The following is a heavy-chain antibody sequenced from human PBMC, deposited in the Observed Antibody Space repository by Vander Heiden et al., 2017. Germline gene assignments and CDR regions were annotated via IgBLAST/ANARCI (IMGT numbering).Heavy chain of an antibody. J-gene: IGHJ6*02. CDR2: ISSSSSFI. Sequence: EVQLVESGGGLVKPGGSLRLSCAASGLAFGTHTMNWVRQAPGKGLEWVSSISSSSSFIYYADAVKGRFTISRDNAGNSLYLQMNSLRDEDTAVYYCAREGGNIYYYYAMDVWGQGNTVTVSS. CDR1: GLAFGTHT. D-gene: IGHD5-18*01. V-gene: IGHV3-21*01. CDR3: AREGGNIYYYYAMDV.